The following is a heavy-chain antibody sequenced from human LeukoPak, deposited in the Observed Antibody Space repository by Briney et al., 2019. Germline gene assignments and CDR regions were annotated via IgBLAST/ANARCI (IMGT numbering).Heavy chain of an antibody. J-gene: IGHJ6*03. V-gene: IGHV4-34*01. Sequence: SETLSLTCGGYGDSFSGFYWTWVRQAPGKGLEWIGEISYDGTPRYNPSLNSRITITLDTSKKQISLNLSPVTAADTAVYYCVRGNVKHYHSVADEYYYYMDVWGKGTAVIVSS. CDR2: ISYDGTP. D-gene: IGHD2/OR15-2a*01. CDR1: GDSFSGFY. CDR3: VRGNVKHYHSVADEYYYYMDV.